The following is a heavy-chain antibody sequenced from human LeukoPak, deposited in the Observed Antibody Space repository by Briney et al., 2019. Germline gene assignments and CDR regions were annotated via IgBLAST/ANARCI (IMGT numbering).Heavy chain of an antibody. V-gene: IGHV4-38-2*02. J-gene: IGHJ4*02. Sequence: SETLSLTCTVSGYSISSGYYWGWIRQPPGKGLEWIGSIYHSGSTYYNPSLKSRVTISVDTSKNQFSLKLSSVTAADTAVYYCAKDALISYRGAWSQSDYWGQGTLVTVSS. CDR3: AKDALISYRGAWSQSDY. CDR1: GYSISSGYY. D-gene: IGHD2/OR15-2a*01. CDR2: IYHSGST.